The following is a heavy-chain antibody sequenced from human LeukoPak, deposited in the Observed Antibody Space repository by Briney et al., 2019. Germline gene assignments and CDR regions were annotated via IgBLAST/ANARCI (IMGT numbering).Heavy chain of an antibody. J-gene: IGHJ4*02. D-gene: IGHD1-26*01. V-gene: IGHV3-23*01. CDR2: ISGGGGST. CDR3: GKGGKWDVRPFDY. CDR1: GCTFSSSA. Sequence: GGSLRLSCAASGCTFSSSAMNWVRQAPGKGLEWVSTISGGGGSTYYADSVKGRFTISRDNSKNTLYLQVNSLRAEDTAVYYWGKGGKWDVRPFDYWAQGTLVPVPS.